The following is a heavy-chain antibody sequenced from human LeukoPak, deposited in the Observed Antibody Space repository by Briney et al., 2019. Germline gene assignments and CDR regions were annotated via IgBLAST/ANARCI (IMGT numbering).Heavy chain of an antibody. CDR1: GFTLSSYA. CDR2: IGTAGDT. J-gene: IGHJ4*02. V-gene: IGHV3-13*01. Sequence: GGSLRLSCAASGFTLSSYAMHWVRQPAGKGPEWVSAIGTAGDTFYPGSVKGRFTISRENAKKSLLLQMNSLRAEDTAVYYCARQNTPHGNFDYWGRGTLVTVSS. D-gene: IGHD1-26*01. CDR3: ARQNTPHGNFDY.